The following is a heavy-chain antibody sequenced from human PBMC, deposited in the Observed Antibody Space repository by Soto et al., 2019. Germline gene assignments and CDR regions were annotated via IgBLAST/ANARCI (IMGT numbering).Heavy chain of an antibody. D-gene: IGHD3-9*01. CDR2: LGWNSGDI. CDR3: VRLRYCEGSGNFDY. CDR1: GFRFDGHA. Sequence: DVQLVESGGGLVQPGRSLRLSCVASGFRFDGHAMHWVRQTPGKGLEWVSGLGWNSGDIDYADFVKGRFTISRDNAKNSLYLQMNSLRAEETAMYYCVRLRYCEGSGNFDYWGQGTLVTVSS. V-gene: IGHV3-9*01. J-gene: IGHJ4*02.